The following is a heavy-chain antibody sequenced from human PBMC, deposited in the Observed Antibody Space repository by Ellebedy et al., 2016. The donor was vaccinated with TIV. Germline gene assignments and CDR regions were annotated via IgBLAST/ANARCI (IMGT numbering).Heavy chain of an antibody. D-gene: IGHD3-3*01. CDR1: GFTFSSYA. V-gene: IGHV3-23*01. CDR3: AIGRDYDFWSGYYRADY. J-gene: IGHJ4*02. CDR2: ISGSGGST. Sequence: GESLKISCAASGFTFSSYAMSWVRQAPGKGLEWVSAISGSGGSTYYADSVKGRFTISRDNSKNTLYLQMNSLRAEDTAVYYCAIGRDYDFWSGYYRADYWGQGTLVTVSS.